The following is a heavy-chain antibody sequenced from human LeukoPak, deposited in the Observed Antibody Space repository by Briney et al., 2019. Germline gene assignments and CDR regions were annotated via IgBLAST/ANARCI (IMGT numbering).Heavy chain of an antibody. CDR3: ARRAYCSSTSCRYFDY. CDR1: GYSFTSYW. CDR2: IYPGDSDT. V-gene: IGHV5-51*01. D-gene: IGHD2-2*01. J-gene: IGHJ4*02. Sequence: RGESLKISCKGSGYSFTSYWIGWARQMPGKGLEWMGIIYPGDSDTRYSPSFQGQVAISVDKSISTAYLQWSSLKASDTAMYYCARRAYCSSTSCRYFDYWGQGALVTVSS.